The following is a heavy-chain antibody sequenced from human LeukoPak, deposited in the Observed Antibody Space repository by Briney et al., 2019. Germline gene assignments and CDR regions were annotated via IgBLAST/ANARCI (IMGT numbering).Heavy chain of an antibody. CDR3: ARLAILDSDYYHGMDV. V-gene: IGHV4-34*01. D-gene: IGHD2-21*01. J-gene: IGHJ6*02. CDR1: GGSFSGYY. CDR2: INHSGST. Sequence: PSETLSLTCAVYGGSFSGYYWSWIRQPPGKGLEWIGEINHSGSTNYNPSLKSRVTISVDTSKNQFSLKLSSVTAADTAVYYCARLAILDSDYYHGMDVWGQGTTVTVSS.